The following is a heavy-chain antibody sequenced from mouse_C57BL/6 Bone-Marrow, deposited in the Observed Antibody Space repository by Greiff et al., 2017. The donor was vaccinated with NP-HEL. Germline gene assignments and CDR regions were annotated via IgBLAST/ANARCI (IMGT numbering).Heavy chain of an antibody. CDR3: ARGTVGDPYFDY. J-gene: IGHJ2*01. D-gene: IGHD1-1*01. CDR1: GYTFTTYP. Sequence: VQLQESGAELVKPGASVKMSCKASGYTFTTYPIEWMKQNHGKSLEWIGNFHPYNDDTKYNEKFKGKATLTVEKSSSTVYLELSRLTSDDAAVYYCARGTVGDPYFDYWGQGTTLTVSS. CDR2: FHPYNDDT. V-gene: IGHV1-47*01.